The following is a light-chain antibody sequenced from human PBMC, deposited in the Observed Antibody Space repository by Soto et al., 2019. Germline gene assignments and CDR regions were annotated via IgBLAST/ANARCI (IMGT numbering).Light chain of an antibody. Sequence: QSVLTQSPSASASLGASVKLTCTLSSGLSSYAIAWHQQQPEKGPRYLMKINSDGSHSKGDGIPDRFSGSRSGAERYLTISSLQSEDEADYYCQTWGTGIHVVFGGGTKLTVL. J-gene: IGLJ2*01. CDR2: INSDGSH. CDR1: SGLSSYA. V-gene: IGLV4-69*01. CDR3: QTWGTGIHVV.